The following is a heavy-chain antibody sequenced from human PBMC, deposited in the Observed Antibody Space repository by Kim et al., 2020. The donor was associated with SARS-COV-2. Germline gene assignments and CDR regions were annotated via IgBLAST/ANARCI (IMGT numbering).Heavy chain of an antibody. J-gene: IGHJ3*02. Sequence: SRVTISLDTSKNQFSLKLSSVTAADTAVYYCARARGITMIVVVTIDAFDIWGQGTKVTVSS. D-gene: IGHD3-22*01. V-gene: IGHV4-31*02. CDR3: ARARGITMIVVVTIDAFDI.